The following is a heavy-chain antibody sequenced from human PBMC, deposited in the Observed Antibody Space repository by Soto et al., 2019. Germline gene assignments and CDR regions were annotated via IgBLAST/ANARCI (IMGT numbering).Heavy chain of an antibody. CDR3: ARGRYWEY. J-gene: IGHJ4*02. CDR2: ISAHNGNT. D-gene: IGHD2-8*02. V-gene: IGHV1-18*01. Sequence: QVHLVQSGAEVKKPGASVKVSCQASGYAFTTYGITWVRQAPGQGLEWMGWISAHNGNTNYAQKLQGRVTVTRDTSTGTAYMELRSLRSDDTAVYYGARGRYWEYWRRGALVTVSS. CDR1: GYAFTTYG.